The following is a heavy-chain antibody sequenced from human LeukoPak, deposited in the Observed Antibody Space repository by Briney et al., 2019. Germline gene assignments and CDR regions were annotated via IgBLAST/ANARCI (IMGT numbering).Heavy chain of an antibody. J-gene: IGHJ5*02. CDR3: ARDREVTGYCSGTSCSYNWFDP. Sequence: SVKVSCKASGGTFSSYAISWVRQAPGQGLERMGGIIPIFGTVNYAQKFQGGVTITADKSTSTAYMELSSLRSEDTAVYYCARDREVTGYCSGTSCSYNWFDPWGQGTLVTVSS. CDR2: IIPIFGTV. D-gene: IGHD2-2*01. V-gene: IGHV1-69*06. CDR1: GGTFSSYA.